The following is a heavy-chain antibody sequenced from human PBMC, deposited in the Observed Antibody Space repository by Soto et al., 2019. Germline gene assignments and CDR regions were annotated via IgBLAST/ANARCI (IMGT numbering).Heavy chain of an antibody. CDR2: ISYDGSNK. CDR3: AKDRVGGTFYTPLAF. D-gene: IGHD1-7*01. J-gene: IGHJ4*02. Sequence: PXGSLRLSFTASGFTFSTYGMHWVRQAPGKGLEWVAVISYDGSNKYYADSVKGRFTISRDNSKNTLSLHLNTLKPEDTAVYHCAKDRVGGTFYTPLAFWGQGTLVTVSS. V-gene: IGHV3-30*18. CDR1: GFTFSTYG.